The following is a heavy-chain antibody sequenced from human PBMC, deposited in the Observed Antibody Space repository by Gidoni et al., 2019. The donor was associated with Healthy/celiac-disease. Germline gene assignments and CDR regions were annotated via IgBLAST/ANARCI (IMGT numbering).Heavy chain of an antibody. V-gene: IGHV3-66*01. D-gene: IGHD3-22*01. J-gene: IGHJ4*02. CDR1: GFTVSSNY. CDR2: IYSGGST. CDR3: AREHREEYYYDSSGYYLFYDY. Sequence: EVQLVESGGGLVQPGGSLRLSCAASGFTVSSNYMSWVRQAPGKGLQWVSVIYSGGSTYYADSVKGRFTISRDKSKNTLYLQMNSLRAEDTAVYYCAREHREEYYYDSSGYYLFYDYWGQGTLVTVSS.